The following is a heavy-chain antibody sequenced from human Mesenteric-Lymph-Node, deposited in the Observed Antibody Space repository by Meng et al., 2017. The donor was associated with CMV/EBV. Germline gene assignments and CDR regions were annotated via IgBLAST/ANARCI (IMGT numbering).Heavy chain of an antibody. D-gene: IGHD4-17*01. CDR1: GFTFSTYA. V-gene: IGHV3-23*01. J-gene: IGHJ4*02. Sequence: GFTFSTYAMSWVRQAPGKGLEWVSAISGSGGSTNYADSVKGRFTISRDNSKNTLFLQMNSLRAEDTALYFCAKSPRNTVTTSGTFDYWGQGTLVTVSS. CDR2: ISGSGGST. CDR3: AKSPRNTVTTSGTFDY.